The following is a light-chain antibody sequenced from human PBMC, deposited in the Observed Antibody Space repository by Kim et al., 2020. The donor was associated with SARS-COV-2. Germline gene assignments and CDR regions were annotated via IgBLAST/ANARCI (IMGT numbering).Light chain of an antibody. CDR2: NNN. CDR1: SPNIGSNI. J-gene: IGLJ3*02. CDR3: AAWDDSLSGWV. Sequence: GQRVTISGSGSSPNIGSNIVNWYQQLPGTAPKVLIYNNNQRPSGVPDRFSGSKSGTSASLAISGLQSEDEADYYCAAWDDSLSGWVFGGGTQLTVL. V-gene: IGLV1-44*01.